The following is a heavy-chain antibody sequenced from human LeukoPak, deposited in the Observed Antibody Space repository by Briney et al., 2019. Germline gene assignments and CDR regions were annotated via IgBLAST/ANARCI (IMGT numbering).Heavy chain of an antibody. CDR3: AIDDSSGYHDAFDI. D-gene: IGHD3-22*01. CDR2: MNPISGNT. CDR1: GYTFTSYD. J-gene: IGHJ3*02. Sequence: ASVKVSCKASGYTFTSYDINWVRQATGQGLEWMGWMNPISGNTGHAQKFQGRVTMTRNTSISTAYMELSSLRSEDTAVYYCAIDDSSGYHDAFDIWGQGTMVTVSS. V-gene: IGHV1-8*01.